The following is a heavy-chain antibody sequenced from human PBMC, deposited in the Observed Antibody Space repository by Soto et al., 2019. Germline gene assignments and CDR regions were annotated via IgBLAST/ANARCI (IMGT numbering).Heavy chain of an antibody. Sequence: ASVKVSFKVSGYTCTSYSMHWVRQAPGQGLEWMGIINPSSGRTSYAQNFQGRVTMTSDTSTSIVYMEMSSLKSEDTAVYYCARDHNFGFILYAMAVWGKGTTVTVSS. D-gene: IGHD2-15*01. V-gene: IGHV1-46*01. CDR3: ARDHNFGFILYAMAV. J-gene: IGHJ6*04. CDR2: INPSSGRT. CDR1: GYTCTSYS.